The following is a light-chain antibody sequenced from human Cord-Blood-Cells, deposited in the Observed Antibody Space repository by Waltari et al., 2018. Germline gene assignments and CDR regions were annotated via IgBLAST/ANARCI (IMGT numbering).Light chain of an antibody. CDR2: AAS. J-gene: IGKJ3*01. V-gene: IGKV1-39*01. Sequence: DIQMTQSPSSLSASVGDSVTITCRASQSISSYLNWYQQKPGKAPKLLIYAASSLQSGVLSRFSGSGSGTDFTLTISSLQPEDFATYYCQQSYSTPFTFGPGTKVDIK. CDR1: QSISSY. CDR3: QQSYSTPFT.